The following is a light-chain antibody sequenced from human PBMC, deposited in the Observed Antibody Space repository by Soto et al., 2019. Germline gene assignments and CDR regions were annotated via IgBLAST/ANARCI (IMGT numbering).Light chain of an antibody. CDR2: EVS. CDR1: SRDVGGYNY. V-gene: IGLV2-14*01. CDR3: SSFASSSTLVV. Sequence: QSALTQPASVSGSPGQSITISCTGTSRDVGGYNYVAWYQQHPDRAPKVMIYEVSNRPSGVSNRFSGSKSGNTASLTISGLQAEDEAVYYCSSFASSSTLVVFGTGTKLTVL. J-gene: IGLJ1*01.